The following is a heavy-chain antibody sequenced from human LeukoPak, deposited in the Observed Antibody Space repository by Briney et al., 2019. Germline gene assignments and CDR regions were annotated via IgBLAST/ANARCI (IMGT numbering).Heavy chain of an antibody. Sequence: GGSLRLSCAASGFTFSSYEMNWVRQAPGEGLEWVSYISSSGSTIYYADSVKGRFTISRDNAKNSLYPQMNSLRAEDTAVYYCARGDYDYVWGSYRYYDYWGQGTLVIVSS. CDR1: GFTFSSYE. D-gene: IGHD3-16*02. V-gene: IGHV3-48*03. J-gene: IGHJ4*02. CDR2: ISSSGSTI. CDR3: ARGDYDYVWGSYRYYDY.